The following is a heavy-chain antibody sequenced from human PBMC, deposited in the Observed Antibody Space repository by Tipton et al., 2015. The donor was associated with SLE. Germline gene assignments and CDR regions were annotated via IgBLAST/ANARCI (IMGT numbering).Heavy chain of an antibody. D-gene: IGHD5-24*01. J-gene: IGHJ3*02. V-gene: IGHV4-39*07. CDR2: ISYSGST. Sequence: TLSLTCTVSGGSIRICSYYFCWIRQPPGKGLEWIGSISYSGSTYYNPSLKSRVTISVDTSKNQFSLKLSSVTAADTAVYYCAAQRGRWLQFDACDIWGQGRMDSVAS. CDR3: AAQRGRWLQFDACDI. CDR1: GGSIRICSYY.